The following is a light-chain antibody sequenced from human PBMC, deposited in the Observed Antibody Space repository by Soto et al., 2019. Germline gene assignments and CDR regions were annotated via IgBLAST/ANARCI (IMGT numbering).Light chain of an antibody. V-gene: IGLV2-23*01. J-gene: IGLJ3*02. CDR1: SSDVGSYNL. Sequence: QSALTQPASVPGSPGQSITISCTGTSSDVGSYNLVSWYQQHPGKAPKLMIYEGSKRPSGVSNRFSGSKSGNTASLTISGLQAEDEADYYCCSYAGSSTPWVFGGGTKLTV. CDR3: CSYAGSSTPWV. CDR2: EGS.